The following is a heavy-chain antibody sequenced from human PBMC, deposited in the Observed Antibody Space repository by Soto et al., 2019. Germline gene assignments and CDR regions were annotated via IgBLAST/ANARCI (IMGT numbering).Heavy chain of an antibody. CDR2: IYYTGTT. Sequence: PSETLSLTCTVSGGSISGDDWSWIRQSPGKGLEWIGYIYYTGTTKYNPSLKSRLTISVDTSKKQFSLKLSSVTAADTAVYYCARLGGYYQAFDSWGQGTLVTVSS. D-gene: IGHD3-22*01. CDR1: GGSISGDD. V-gene: IGHV4-59*08. J-gene: IGHJ4*02. CDR3: ARLGGYYQAFDS.